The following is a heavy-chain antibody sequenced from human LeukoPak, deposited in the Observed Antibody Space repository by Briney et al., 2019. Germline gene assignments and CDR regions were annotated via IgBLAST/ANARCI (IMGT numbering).Heavy chain of an antibody. Sequence: GEPLKISCQAPGYRLHSYWIDRVRQRPGKGLEWMGVIYPGDSDTRYSPSFQGQVTISADQSMSIAYLQWRRLKASDTAMYYCGRRGMSPPFEEWGIRIDFDSWGQGTLVTVSS. V-gene: IGHV5-51*01. CDR3: GRRGMSPPFEEWGIRIDFDS. CDR1: GYRLHSYW. J-gene: IGHJ4*02. D-gene: IGHD3-16*01. CDR2: IYPGDSDT.